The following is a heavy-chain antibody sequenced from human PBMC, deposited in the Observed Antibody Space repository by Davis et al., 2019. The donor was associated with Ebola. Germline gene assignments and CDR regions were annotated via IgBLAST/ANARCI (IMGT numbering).Heavy chain of an antibody. CDR2: HGTSGDT. CDR3: ARDDISSSLYFYGMDV. V-gene: IGHV3-23*01. CDR1: GFVFRSYV. D-gene: IGHD6-13*01. Sequence: GESLKISCAASGFVFRSYVMSWVRRAPGKGLEWVSTHGTSGDTYYADSVKGRFTISRDNSKNTLYLQMNSLRAEDTAVYYCARDDISSSLYFYGMDVWGKGTTVTVSS. J-gene: IGHJ6*04.